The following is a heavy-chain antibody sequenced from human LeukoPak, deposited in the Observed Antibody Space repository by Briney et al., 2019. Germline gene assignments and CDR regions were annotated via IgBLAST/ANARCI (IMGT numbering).Heavy chain of an antibody. D-gene: IGHD3-22*01. J-gene: IGHJ3*02. CDR1: GFTFSSYA. CDR3: ARESPYYYDSSGYYRDAFDI. CDR2: ISYDGSNK. Sequence: GRSLRLSCAASGFTFSSYAMHWVRQAPGKGLEWVAVISYDGSNKYYADSMKGRFTISRDNSKNTLYLQMNSLRAEDTAVYYCARESPYYYDSSGYYRDAFDIWGQGTMVTVSS. V-gene: IGHV3-30-3*01.